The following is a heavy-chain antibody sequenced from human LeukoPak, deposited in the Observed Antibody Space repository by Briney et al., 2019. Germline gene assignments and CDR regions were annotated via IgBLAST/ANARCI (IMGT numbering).Heavy chain of an antibody. CDR3: AKDLGLWSGYYTFDH. CDR2: ITSGANT. CDR1: GFTVSSNY. V-gene: IGHV3-53*01. J-gene: IGHJ4*02. Sequence: GGSLRLSCAASGFTVSSNYMSWVRQAPGKGLEWVSAITSGANTYYADSVKGRFTISRDNSKNTLYLQMNSLRAEDTAVYYCAKDLGLWSGYYTFDHWGQGTLVTVSS. D-gene: IGHD3-3*01.